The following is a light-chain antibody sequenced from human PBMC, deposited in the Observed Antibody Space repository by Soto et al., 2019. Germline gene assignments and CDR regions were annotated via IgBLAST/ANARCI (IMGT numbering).Light chain of an antibody. CDR1: QGIGSY. V-gene: IGKV1-8*01. CDR3: QQYYSFPT. CDR2: AAS. Sequence: AIRMTQSPSSFSASTGDRVTITCRASQGIGSYLAWYQQKPGKAPKLLIYAASTLQSGVPSRFSGSGSGTDFTLTISWLQSEDVATYYCQQYYSFPTFGPGTKVYIK. J-gene: IGKJ3*01.